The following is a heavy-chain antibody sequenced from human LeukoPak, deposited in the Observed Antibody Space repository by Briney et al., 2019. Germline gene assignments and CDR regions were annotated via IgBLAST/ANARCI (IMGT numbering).Heavy chain of an antibody. CDR3: ARGVFGESLES. CDR2: MNPNVGGA. CDR1: GHTFTGYY. V-gene: IGHV1-2*02. Sequence: ASVKVSCKASGHTFTGYYIYWVRQAPGQGLEWMGWMNPNVGGANFPQKFQGRVTVTSDPAISAAYMELRRLRSDDTAVYYCARGVFGESLESWGQGTLVTVSS. J-gene: IGHJ1*01. D-gene: IGHD3-10*02.